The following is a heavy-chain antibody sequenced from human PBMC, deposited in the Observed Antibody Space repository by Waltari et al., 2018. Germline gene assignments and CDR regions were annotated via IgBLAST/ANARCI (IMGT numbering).Heavy chain of an antibody. V-gene: IGHV4-34*01. CDR1: GGSFSGYY. CDR3: ARGRIAARPSGARFFDY. D-gene: IGHD6-6*01. CDR2: INHSGST. J-gene: IGHJ4*02. Sequence: QVQLQQWGAGLLKPSETLSLTCAVYGGSFSGYYWSWIRQPPGKGLEWIGEINHSGSTNYNPSLKSRVTISVDTSKNQFSLKLSSVTAADTAVYYCARGRIAARPSGARFFDYWGQGTLVTVSS.